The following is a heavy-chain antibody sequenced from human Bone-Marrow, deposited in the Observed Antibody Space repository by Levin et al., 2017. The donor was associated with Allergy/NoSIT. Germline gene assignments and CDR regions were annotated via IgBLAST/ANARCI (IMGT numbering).Heavy chain of an antibody. D-gene: IGHD3-3*01. J-gene: IGHJ4*02. Sequence: PSETLSLTCAASGFSVSSYWMHWVRQAPGKGLAWVSRINEDGSTINYADSVEGRFTISRDSAKNTLYLQMNSLRVEDTAVYYCTRDTFGVDDYWGQGTMVTVSS. CDR3: TRDTFGVDDY. V-gene: IGHV3-74*01. CDR1: GFSVSSYW. CDR2: INEDGSTI.